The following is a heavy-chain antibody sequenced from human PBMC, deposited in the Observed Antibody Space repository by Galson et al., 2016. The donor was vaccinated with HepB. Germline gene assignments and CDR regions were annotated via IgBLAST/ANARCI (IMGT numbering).Heavy chain of an antibody. CDR3: AKSGVNTLGAFDV. V-gene: IGHV3-72*01. J-gene: IGHJ3*01. CDR1: GFTFSDHY. CDR2: TSDKARSYTT. Sequence: SLRLSCAASGFTFSDHYMDWIRQAPGKGLEWIGRTSDKARSYTTEYAASVKGRFTISRDNSKKSMYLQMNSLKTEDTAVYYFAKSGVNTLGAFDVWGQGTMVTVSS. D-gene: IGHD4/OR15-4a*01.